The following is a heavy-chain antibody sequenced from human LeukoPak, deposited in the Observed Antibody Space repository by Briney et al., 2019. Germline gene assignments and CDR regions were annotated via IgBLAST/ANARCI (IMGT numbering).Heavy chain of an antibody. CDR3: ARVYSSSFEYFQH. J-gene: IGHJ1*01. V-gene: IGHV1-2*02. CDR2: INPNSGGT. CDR1: GYTFSGYY. D-gene: IGHD6-13*01. Sequence: ASVKVSCKASGYTFSGYYMHWVRQAPGQGLEWMGWINPNSGGTNYAQKFQGRVTMTRDTSISTAYMELSRLRSDDTAVYYCARVYSSSFEYFQHWGQGTLVTVSS.